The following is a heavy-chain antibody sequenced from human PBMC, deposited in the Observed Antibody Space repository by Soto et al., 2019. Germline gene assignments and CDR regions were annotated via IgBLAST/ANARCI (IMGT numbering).Heavy chain of an antibody. CDR2: LYAGGRT. J-gene: IGHJ4*02. Sequence: GGSLRLSCAVSGFAVSSNYMSWVRRAPGKGLEWVSVLYAGGRTNYIDSVNGRFTISGDDSTNTVFLEMNSLRIEDTAVYYCARGGGTYSFSKPFDYWGQGTQVPVSS. V-gene: IGHV3-53*01. CDR3: ARGGGTYSFSKPFDY. CDR1: GFAVSSNY. D-gene: IGHD6-13*01.